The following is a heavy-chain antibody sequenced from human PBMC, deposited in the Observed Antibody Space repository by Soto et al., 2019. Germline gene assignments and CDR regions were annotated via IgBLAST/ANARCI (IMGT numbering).Heavy chain of an antibody. V-gene: IGHV3-30-3*01. Sequence: QVQLVESGGGVVQPGRSLRLSCADSGFTFSSYAMHWVRQAPGKGLEWVAVISYDGSNKYYADSVKGRFTISRDISKNTLYLQMNSLRAEDTAVYYCARAGGLLLDYWGQGTLVTVSS. J-gene: IGHJ4*02. CDR2: ISYDGSNK. CDR3: ARAGGLLLDY. D-gene: IGHD2-15*01. CDR1: GFTFSSYA.